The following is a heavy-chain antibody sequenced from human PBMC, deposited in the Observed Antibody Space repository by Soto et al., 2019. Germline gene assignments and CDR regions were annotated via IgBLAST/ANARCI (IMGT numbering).Heavy chain of an antibody. Sequence: SETLSLTCAVYGGYFSGYYWSWIRQPPGKGLEWIGEINHSGSTNYNPSLKSRVTISVDTSKNQFSLKLSSVTAADTAVYYCARVQTIVPAARDFDYWGQGTLVTVSS. CDR3: ARVQTIVPAARDFDY. V-gene: IGHV4-34*01. CDR1: GGYFSGYY. J-gene: IGHJ4*02. CDR2: INHSGST. D-gene: IGHD2-2*01.